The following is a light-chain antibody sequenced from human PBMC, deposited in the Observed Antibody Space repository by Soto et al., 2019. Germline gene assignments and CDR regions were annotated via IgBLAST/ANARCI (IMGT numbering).Light chain of an antibody. Sequence: QSVLTQPASVSGSPGQSITISCTRSSTDFENYNLVSWYQHCPDKAPKLIIYEGTKRPSEISDRFSGSESDTTASLTISGLQAEDEADYYCCSYAGSNTLFGGGTKLTVL. CDR3: CSYAGSNTL. CDR2: EGT. J-gene: IGLJ3*02. CDR1: STDFENYNL. V-gene: IGLV2-23*01.